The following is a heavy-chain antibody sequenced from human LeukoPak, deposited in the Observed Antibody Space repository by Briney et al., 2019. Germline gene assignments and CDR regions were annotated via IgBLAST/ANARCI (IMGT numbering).Heavy chain of an antibody. D-gene: IGHD3-22*01. V-gene: IGHV3-48*03. Sequence: GGSLRLSCAASGFTFSSYEMNWVRQAPGKGLEWVSYISSSGSTIYYADSVKGRFTISRDNAKNSLYLQMNSLRAEDTAVYYCARVGFYDGSGYSGPRFDYWGQGTLVTVSS. CDR2: ISSSGSTI. CDR3: ARVGFYDGSGYSGPRFDY. CDR1: GFTFSSYE. J-gene: IGHJ4*02.